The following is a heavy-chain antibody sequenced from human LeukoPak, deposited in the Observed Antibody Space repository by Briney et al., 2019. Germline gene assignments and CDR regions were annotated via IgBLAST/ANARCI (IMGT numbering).Heavy chain of an antibody. CDR2: IKSKIDGGTI. CDR3: RRDGFSSMH. CDR1: GFTFSNAW. V-gene: IGHV3-15*01. D-gene: IGHD5-24*01. Sequence: GGSLRLSCAASGFTFSNAWMSWVRQAPGKGLEWVGRIKSKIDGGTIDYAAPVKGRFTISRDDSKNTMYLQINSLKTEDTAVYYCRRDGFSSMHWGQGTLVTVSS. J-gene: IGHJ4*02.